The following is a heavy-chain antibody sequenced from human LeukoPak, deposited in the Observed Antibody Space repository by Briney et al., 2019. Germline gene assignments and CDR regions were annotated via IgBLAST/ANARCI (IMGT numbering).Heavy chain of an antibody. CDR2: ISASGGST. D-gene: IGHD2-21*02. CDR1: GFTFSSSA. J-gene: IGHJ4*02. CDR3: ARDPSVVATFGYFDY. V-gene: IGHV3-23*01. Sequence: GGSLRLSCAASGFTFSSSAMSWVRQVPGKGLEWVSGISASGGSTSYADSVRGRFTISRDNSKNTLYLQMNSLRAEDTAVYYCARDPSVVATFGYFDYWGQGTLVTVSS.